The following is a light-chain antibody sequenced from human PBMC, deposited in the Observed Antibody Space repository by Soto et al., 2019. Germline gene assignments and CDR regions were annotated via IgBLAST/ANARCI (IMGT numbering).Light chain of an antibody. CDR2: DVS. V-gene: IGLV2-14*01. J-gene: IGLJ1*01. CDR1: SSDVGGYNY. CDR3: SSYTSSSTLDV. Sequence: QSALTQPASVSGSPGQSITISCTGTSSDVGGYNYVSWYQQHPGKAPNLMIYDVSNRPSGVSNRFSGSKSGNTASLIISGLQAEDEADYYCSSYTSSSTLDVFGTGTKLTVL.